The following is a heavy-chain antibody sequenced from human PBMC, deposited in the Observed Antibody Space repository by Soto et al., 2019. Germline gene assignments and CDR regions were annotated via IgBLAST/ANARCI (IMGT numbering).Heavy chain of an antibody. CDR2: ISYDGSNK. V-gene: IGHV3-30-3*01. CDR3: ARDRGDIVVVPAATHFDY. J-gene: IGHJ4*02. CDR1: GFTFSSYA. D-gene: IGHD2-2*01. Sequence: PGGSLRLSCAASGFTFSSYAMHWVRQAPGKGLEWVAVISYDGSNKYYADSVKGRFTISRDNSKNTLYLQMNSLRAEDTAVYYCARDRGDIVVVPAATHFDYWGQGTLVTVSS.